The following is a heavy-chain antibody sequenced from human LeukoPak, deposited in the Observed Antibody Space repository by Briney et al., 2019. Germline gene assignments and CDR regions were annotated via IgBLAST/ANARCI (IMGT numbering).Heavy chain of an antibody. CDR3: ARDRVLVDY. D-gene: IGHD3-3*02. CDR1: GFTFSTYS. Sequence: PGGSLRLSCAASGFTFSTYSMNWDRQVPGKGLEWVSSLSSSSSSIFYSDPVKGRFTISRDNAKNSVYLKMNSLRAEDMAVYFCARDRVLVDYWGQGTLVTVSS. CDR2: LSSSSSSI. J-gene: IGHJ4*02. V-gene: IGHV3-21*01.